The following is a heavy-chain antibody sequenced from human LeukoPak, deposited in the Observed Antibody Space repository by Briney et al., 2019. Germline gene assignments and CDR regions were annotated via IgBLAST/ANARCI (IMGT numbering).Heavy chain of an antibody. D-gene: IGHD3-9*01. V-gene: IGHV3-21*04. CDR3: ARDRNHYDILTGYNDY. CDR2: ISSSSSYI. Sequence: KSGGSLRLSCAASGFTFSSYSMNWVRQAPGKGLEWVSSISSSSSYIYYADSVKGRFTISRDNAKNSLYLQMNSLRAEDTAVYYCARDRNHYDILTGYNDYWGQGTLVTVSS. J-gene: IGHJ4*02. CDR1: GFTFSSYS.